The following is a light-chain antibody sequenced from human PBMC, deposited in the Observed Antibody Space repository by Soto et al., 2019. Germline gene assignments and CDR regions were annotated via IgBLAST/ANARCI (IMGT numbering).Light chain of an antibody. CDR1: SSDVGGHNY. V-gene: IGLV2-14*01. J-gene: IGLJ3*02. CDR3: SSYTSSSTLV. Sequence: QPASVSGSPGQSITISCTGTSSDVGGHNYVSWYQQHPGKAPKVMIYEVSNRPSGVSNRFSGSKSGTTASLTISGLQAEDEADYYCSSYTSSSTLVFGGGTKLTVL. CDR2: EVS.